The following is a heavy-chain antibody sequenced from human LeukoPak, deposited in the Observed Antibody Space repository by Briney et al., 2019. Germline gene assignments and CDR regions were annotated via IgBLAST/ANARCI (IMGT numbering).Heavy chain of an antibody. CDR2: INSDGSST. D-gene: IGHD6-6*01. CDR1: GLTFSSYW. J-gene: IGHJ4*02. CDR3: ARGRGTYYDY. Sequence: PGGSPRLSCAASGLTFSSYWMHWVRQAPGKGLLWVSRINSDGSSTNYADSVKGRFTISRDNAKNTLYLQMNSLRAEDTAVYYCARGRGTYYDYWGQGTLVTVSS. V-gene: IGHV3-74*01.